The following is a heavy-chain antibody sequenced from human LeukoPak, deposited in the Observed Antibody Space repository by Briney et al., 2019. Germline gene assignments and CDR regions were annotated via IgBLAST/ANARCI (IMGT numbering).Heavy chain of an antibody. Sequence: SETLSLTCTVSGGSISSYYWSWIRQPPGKGLEWIGYIDYSGSTNYNPSLKSRVTISVDTSKNQFSLKLSPVTAADTAVYYCARLGVPYAFDIWGQGTMVTVSS. CDR2: IDYSGST. CDR1: GGSISSYY. CDR3: ARLGVPYAFDI. V-gene: IGHV4-59*08. D-gene: IGHD3-10*01. J-gene: IGHJ3*02.